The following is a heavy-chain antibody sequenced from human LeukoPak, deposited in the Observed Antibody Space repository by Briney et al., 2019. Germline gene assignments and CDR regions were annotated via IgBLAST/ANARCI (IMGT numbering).Heavy chain of an antibody. Sequence: GGSLRLSCAASGFTFSDYYMSWIRQAPGKGLEWVSYISSSGSTIYYADSVKGRFTISRDNAKNSLYLQMNSLRAGDTAVYYCARDRGSGSYRNGMDVWGQGTTVTVSS. V-gene: IGHV3-11*01. CDR1: GFTFSDYY. CDR2: ISSSGSTI. J-gene: IGHJ6*02. CDR3: ARDRGSGSYRNGMDV. D-gene: IGHD3-10*01.